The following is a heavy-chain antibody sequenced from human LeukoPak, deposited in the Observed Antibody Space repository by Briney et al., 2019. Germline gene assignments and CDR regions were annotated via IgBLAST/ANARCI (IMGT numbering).Heavy chain of an antibody. CDR1: GGSISSSSYY. Sequence: SETLSLTCTVSGGSISSSSYYWGWIRQPPGKGLEWIGSIYYSGSTYYNPPLKSRVTISVDTSKNQFSLKLSSVTAADTAVYYCAGQEVRGVIITLDYWGQGTLVTVSS. J-gene: IGHJ4*02. CDR3: AGQEVRGVIITLDY. CDR2: IYYSGST. V-gene: IGHV4-39*01. D-gene: IGHD3-10*01.